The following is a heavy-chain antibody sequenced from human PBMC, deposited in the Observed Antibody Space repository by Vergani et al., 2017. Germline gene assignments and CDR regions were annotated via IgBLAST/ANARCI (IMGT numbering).Heavy chain of an antibody. CDR2: VSYSGAT. CDR3: ARHKEQLVPGNYYYYYYMDV. J-gene: IGHJ6*03. D-gene: IGHD6-13*01. CDR1: GGSVDSRKHY. Sequence: QVLLQESGPGLVKPSETLSLTCTVSGGSVDSRKHYWGWIRQPPGKGLEWIGTVSYSGATYYTPSLKNRVKVSLNTSENQFSLQMNSVTAADTAVYYCARHKEQLVPGNYYYYYYMDVWGKGTTVTVSS. V-gene: IGHV4-39*01.